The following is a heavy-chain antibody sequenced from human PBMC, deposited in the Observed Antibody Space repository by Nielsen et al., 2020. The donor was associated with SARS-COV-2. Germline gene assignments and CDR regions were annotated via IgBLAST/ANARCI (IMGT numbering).Heavy chain of an antibody. D-gene: IGHD3-16*01. V-gene: IGHV3-15*01. CDR1: GFTFSNAW. CDR2: IKSKTDGGTT. J-gene: IGHJ4*02. Sequence: GGSLRLSCAASGFTFSNAWMSWVRQAPGKGLEWVGRIKSKTDGGTTDYAAPVKGRFTISRDDSKNTLYLQMNSLKTEDTAVYYCTTLVLSNYVWPRDYWGQGTLVTVSS. CDR3: TTLVLSNYVWPRDY.